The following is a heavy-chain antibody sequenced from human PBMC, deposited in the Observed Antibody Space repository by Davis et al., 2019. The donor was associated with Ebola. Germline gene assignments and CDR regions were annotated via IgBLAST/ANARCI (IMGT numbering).Heavy chain of an antibody. D-gene: IGHD5-18*01. CDR1: GYSFTSHW. J-gene: IGHJ3*02. V-gene: IGHV5-51*01. Sequence: GESLKISCKDSGYSFTSHWIAWVRQMPGKGLEWMGLIYSGDSDTRYSPSFRGQVTISADKSIKTAYLQWSSLKASDTAMYYCASLRRTITGMDDAFDIWGQGTMVTVSS. CDR2: IYSGDSDT. CDR3: ASLRRTITGMDDAFDI.